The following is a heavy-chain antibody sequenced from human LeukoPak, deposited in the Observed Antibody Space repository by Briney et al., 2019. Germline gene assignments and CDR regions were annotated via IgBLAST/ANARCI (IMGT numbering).Heavy chain of an antibody. Sequence: GGSLRLSCAASGFTFSSYWMHWVRQAPGKGLEWVSAISGSGGSTYYADSVKGRFTISRDNSKNTLYLQMNSLRAEDTAVYYCTKGTIWLPFDYWGQGTLVTVSS. CDR2: ISGSGGST. CDR3: TKGTIWLPFDY. D-gene: IGHD5-18*01. V-gene: IGHV3-23*01. J-gene: IGHJ4*02. CDR1: GFTFSSYW.